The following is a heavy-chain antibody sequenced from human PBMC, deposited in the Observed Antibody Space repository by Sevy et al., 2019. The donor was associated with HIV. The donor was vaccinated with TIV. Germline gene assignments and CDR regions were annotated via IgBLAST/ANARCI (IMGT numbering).Heavy chain of an antibody. CDR2: IYTSGST. J-gene: IGHJ6*03. Sequence: SETLSLTCTVSGGSISSGSYYWSWIRQPAGKGLEWIGRIYTSGSTNYNPSLKRRVTISVDTSKNQFSLKLSSVTAADTAVYYCAREAGNPDTAMVTYYYYYMDVWGKGTTVTVSS. D-gene: IGHD5-18*01. CDR1: GGSISSGSYY. V-gene: IGHV4-61*02. CDR3: AREAGNPDTAMVTYYYYYMDV.